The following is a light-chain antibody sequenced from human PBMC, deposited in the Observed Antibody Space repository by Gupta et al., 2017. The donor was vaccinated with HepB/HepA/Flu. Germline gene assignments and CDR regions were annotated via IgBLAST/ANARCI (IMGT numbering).Light chain of an antibody. CDR1: QSISIY. Sequence: DTQMTQSPSSLSASVGDRVAITCRASQSISIYLNWYQQEPGKAPKLLIHAASSLQSGVSPRFSGSGSGTDFTLTISRLQPEDFATYYCQQSYSTPYTFGQRTKLDIK. CDR3: QQSYSTPYT. J-gene: IGKJ2*01. CDR2: AAS. V-gene: IGKV1-39*01.